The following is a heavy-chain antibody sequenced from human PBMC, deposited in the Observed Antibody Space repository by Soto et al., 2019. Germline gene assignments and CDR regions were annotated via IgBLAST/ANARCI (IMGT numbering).Heavy chain of an antibody. CDR1: GFTFSSYS. CDR3: AREGWQPSGMDV. J-gene: IGHJ6*02. D-gene: IGHD2-15*01. V-gene: IGHV3-48*02. Sequence: GGSLRLSCAASGFTFSSYSMNWVRQAPGKGLEWVSYISSSSSTIYYADSVKGRFTISRDNAKNPLYLQMNSLRDEDTAVYYCAREGWQPSGMDVWGQGTTVTVSS. CDR2: ISSSSSTI.